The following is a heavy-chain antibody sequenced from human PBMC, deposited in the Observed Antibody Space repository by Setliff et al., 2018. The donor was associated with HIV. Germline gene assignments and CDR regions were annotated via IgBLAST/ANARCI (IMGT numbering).Heavy chain of an antibody. J-gene: IGHJ4*02. CDR3: ARGGGTHPLPYFFDF. CDR1: GYIFSTYG. CDR2: ISPFNLKT. V-gene: IGHV1-18*01. Sequence: ASVKVSCKASGYIFSTYGINWVRQAPGQGLEWMGWISPFNLKTNFAQNFQGRVTLTTDTSTSTVFLELRSLRSDDTAMYYCARGGGTHPLPYFFDFWGQGTLVTVSS.